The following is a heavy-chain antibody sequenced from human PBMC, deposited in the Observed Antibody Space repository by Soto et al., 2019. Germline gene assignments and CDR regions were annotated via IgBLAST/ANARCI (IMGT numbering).Heavy chain of an antibody. CDR2: IKQDGSEK. D-gene: IGHD3-22*01. J-gene: IGHJ6*02. CDR3: ARVLVVVTKNRYYYYYGMDV. V-gene: IGHV3-7*03. Sequence: EVQLVESGGGLVQPGGSLRLSCAASGFTFSSYWMSWVRQAPGKGLEWVANIKQDGSEKYYVDFVKGRFTISRDNAKNSLYLQMNSLRAEDTAVYYCARVLVVVTKNRYYYYYGMDVWGQGTTVTVSS. CDR1: GFTFSSYW.